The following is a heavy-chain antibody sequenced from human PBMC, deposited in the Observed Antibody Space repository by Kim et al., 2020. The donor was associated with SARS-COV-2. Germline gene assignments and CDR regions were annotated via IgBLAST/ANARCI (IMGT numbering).Heavy chain of an antibody. D-gene: IGHD2-2*01. CDR3: AKEAPWYCSSTSCPGAFDY. CDR1: GFTFDDYA. CDR2: ISWNSGSI. V-gene: IGHV3-9*01. J-gene: IGHJ4*02. Sequence: GGSLRLSCAASGFTFDDYAMHWVRQAPGKGLEWVSGISWNSGSIGYADSVKGRFTISRDNAKNSLYLQMNSLRAEDTALYYCAKEAPWYCSSTSCPGAFDYWGQGTLVTVSS.